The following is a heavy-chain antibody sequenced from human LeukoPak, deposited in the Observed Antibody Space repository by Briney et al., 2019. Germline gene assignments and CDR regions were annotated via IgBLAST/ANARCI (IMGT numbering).Heavy chain of an antibody. CDR3: AKSLLEGYYYYYMDV. CDR1: GFTFSSYS. CDR2: ISSSSSTI. Sequence: GGSLRLSCAASGFTFSSYSMNWVRQAPGKGLEWVSYISSSSSTIYYADSVKGRFTISRDNAKNSLYLQMNSLRAEDTAVYYCAKSLLEGYYYYYMDVWGKGTTVTVSS. J-gene: IGHJ6*03. V-gene: IGHV3-48*01.